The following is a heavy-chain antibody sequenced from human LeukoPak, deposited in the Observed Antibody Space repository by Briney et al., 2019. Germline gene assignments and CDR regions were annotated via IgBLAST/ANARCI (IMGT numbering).Heavy chain of an antibody. CDR2: LDPEDGET. Sequence: ASVKVSCKVSGYTLTELSMHWVRQAPGKGLAWMGGLDPEDGETIYAQKFQGRVTMTEDTSTDTAYMELSSLRSEDTAVYYCATAGPRSGSYVPFDYWGQGTLVTVSS. CDR1: GYTLTELS. D-gene: IGHD3-10*01. J-gene: IGHJ4*02. V-gene: IGHV1-24*01. CDR3: ATAGPRSGSYVPFDY.